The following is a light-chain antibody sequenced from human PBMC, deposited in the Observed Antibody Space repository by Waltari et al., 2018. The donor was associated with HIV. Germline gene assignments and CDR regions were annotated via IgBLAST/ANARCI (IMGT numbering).Light chain of an antibody. J-gene: IGLJ2*01. CDR1: NSNVGSNY. V-gene: IGLV1-47*01. CDR2: RDS. Sequence: RVTISCTGGNSNVGSNYVYWYQQVPGTAPKLLVYRDSQRQSGVPDRFTGSKSGTSASLAISGLRSEDEADYYCATWDDSLNGVLFGGGTKLTVL. CDR3: ATWDDSLNGVL.